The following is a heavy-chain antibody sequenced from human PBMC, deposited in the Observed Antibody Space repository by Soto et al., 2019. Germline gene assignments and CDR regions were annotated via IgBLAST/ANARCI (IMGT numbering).Heavy chain of an antibody. CDR1: GGSISSGGYS. J-gene: IGHJ4*02. CDR2: IYHSGST. V-gene: IGHV4-61*08. D-gene: IGHD6-6*01. CDR3: ARDDGSSGFDS. Sequence: SETLSLTCDVYGGSISSGGYSWSWIRQPPGKGLEWIGYIYHSGSTYYNPSLKRRVTISVDTSKNQFSLNLSSVTAADTAVYYCARDDGSSGFDSWGQGTLVTVSS.